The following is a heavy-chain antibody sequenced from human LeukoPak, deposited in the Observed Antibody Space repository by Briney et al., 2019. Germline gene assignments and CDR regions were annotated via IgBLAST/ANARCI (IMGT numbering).Heavy chain of an antibody. CDR2: IGPTGSDR. CDR1: GLTFSTSG. Sequence: KPGGSLRLSCTASGLTFSTSGFNWVRQAPGKGLEWVASIGPTGSDRYHADSIKGRFTISRDNANNFLYLQMNSLRAEDTAVYYCAAKTRLSAVTSYYYVDVWGKGTTATVSS. D-gene: IGHD3-10*01. CDR3: AAKTRLSAVTSYYYVDV. V-gene: IGHV3-21*06. J-gene: IGHJ6*03.